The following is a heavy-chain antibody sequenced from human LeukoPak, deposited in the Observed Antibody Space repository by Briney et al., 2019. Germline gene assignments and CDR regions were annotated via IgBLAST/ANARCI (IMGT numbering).Heavy chain of an antibody. CDR3: AREPGHSGWFES. CDR2: ISYSGNT. V-gene: IGHV4-59*01. Sequence: SETLSLTCTVSGASISSYYWSWIRQPPGKGLEWIGYISYSGNTEYNPSLKSRVTISVDTSKNQFSLKLSSVTAADAAVYYCAREPGHSGWFESWGQGTLVTASS. D-gene: IGHD1-1*01. CDR1: GASISSYY. J-gene: IGHJ5*01.